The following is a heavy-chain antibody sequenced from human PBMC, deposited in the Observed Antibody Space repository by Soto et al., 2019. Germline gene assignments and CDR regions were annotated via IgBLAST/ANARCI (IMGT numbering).Heavy chain of an antibody. Sequence: ASVKVSCKASGYTFTSYAMHWVRQAPGQRLEWMGWINAGNGNTKYSQKFQGRVTITRDTSASTAYMELSSLRSEDTAVYYCASDDSSGYYSEGFDPWGQGTLVTVSS. CDR1: GYTFTSYA. CDR2: INAGNGNT. J-gene: IGHJ5*02. CDR3: ASDDSSGYYSEGFDP. V-gene: IGHV1-3*01. D-gene: IGHD3-22*01.